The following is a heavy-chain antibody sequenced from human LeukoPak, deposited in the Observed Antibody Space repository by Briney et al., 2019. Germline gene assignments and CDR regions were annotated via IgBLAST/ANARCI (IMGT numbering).Heavy chain of an antibody. Sequence: PSETLSLTCAVYGGSFSGYYWSWIRQPPGKGLEWIGSIYYSGSTYYNPSLKSRVTISVDTSKNQFSLKLSSVTAADTAVYYCARHGYPNNWFDPWGQGTLVTVSS. CDR1: GGSFSGYY. D-gene: IGHD1-1*01. V-gene: IGHV4-34*01. CDR2: IYYSGST. J-gene: IGHJ5*02. CDR3: ARHGYPNNWFDP.